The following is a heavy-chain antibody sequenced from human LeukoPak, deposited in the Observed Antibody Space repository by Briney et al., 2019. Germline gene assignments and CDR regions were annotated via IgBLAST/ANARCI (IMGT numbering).Heavy chain of an antibody. CDR1: GFRFESDW. D-gene: IGHD3-16*01. CDR2: INPDGNEK. CDR3: ARYYDPAVGDAFDI. V-gene: IGHV3-7*01. J-gene: IGHJ3*02. Sequence: GGSLRLSCAASGFRFESDWMTWVRQAPGKGLEWVANINPDGNEKYYVDSVKGRFTISRDNGKNSLYLQLNSLRAEDTAVYYCARYYDPAVGDAFDIWGQGTMVTVSS.